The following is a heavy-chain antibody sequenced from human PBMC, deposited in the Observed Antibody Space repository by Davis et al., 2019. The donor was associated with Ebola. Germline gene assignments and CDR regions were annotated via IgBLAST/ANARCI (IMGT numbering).Heavy chain of an antibody. CDR2: ISSDGSNK. D-gene: IGHD6-6*01. J-gene: IGHJ4*02. Sequence: GESLKISCAASGFTFSRSAMHWVRQAPGKGLEWVAVISSDGSNKYYADSVKGRFTISRDNSKNTLYLQMNSLRAEDTAAYYCARDGSYSSSSGDYWGQGTLVTVSS. CDR1: GFTFSRSA. V-gene: IGHV3-30*04. CDR3: ARDGSYSSSSGDY.